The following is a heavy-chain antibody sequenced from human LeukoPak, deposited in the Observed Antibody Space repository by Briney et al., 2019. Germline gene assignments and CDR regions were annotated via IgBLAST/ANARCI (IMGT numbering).Heavy chain of an antibody. D-gene: IGHD6-19*01. J-gene: IGHJ4*02. Sequence: GGSLSLSCAASGITVSNNYVNWVRQAPGKGLEWVSVIHIDGTTYYADSVKGRFTISRDNSKNTAYLKINSLRPEDTALYYCASGSDSSYWGQGTLVTVSS. V-gene: IGHV3-66*02. CDR1: GITVSNNY. CDR3: ASGSDSSY. CDR2: IHIDGTT.